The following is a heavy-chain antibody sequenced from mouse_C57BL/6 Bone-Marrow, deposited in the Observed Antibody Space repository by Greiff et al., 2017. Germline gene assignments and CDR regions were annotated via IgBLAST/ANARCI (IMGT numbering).Heavy chain of an antibody. V-gene: IGHV1-75*01. CDR2: IYPGSGNT. CDR3: EIDGYYPYYFDY. CDR1: GYTFTDYY. J-gene: IGHJ2*01. Sequence: VKLQESGPELVKPGASVKISCKASGYTFTDYYINWVKQRPGQGLEWIGWIYPGSGNTYYNEKFKGKATLTADKSSSTAYMELRSLTAEYSAVYVDEIDGYYPYYFDYWGQGTTLTVSS. D-gene: IGHD2-3*01.